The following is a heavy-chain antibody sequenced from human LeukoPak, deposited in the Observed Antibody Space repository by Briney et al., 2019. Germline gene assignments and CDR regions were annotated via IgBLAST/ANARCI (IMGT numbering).Heavy chain of an antibody. V-gene: IGHV1-2*02. D-gene: IGHD5-24*01. CDR2: ITPSDGA. Sequence: ASVKVSCKASGGTFSSYAISWVRQAPGQGLEWMGWITPSDGANYARKFQGRVTMTRDTSMSTAYMDLNRLTSDDTAVYFCARDRYGDGFAHFDYWGQGTLVTVSS. CDR3: ARDRYGDGFAHFDY. CDR1: GGTFSSYA. J-gene: IGHJ4*02.